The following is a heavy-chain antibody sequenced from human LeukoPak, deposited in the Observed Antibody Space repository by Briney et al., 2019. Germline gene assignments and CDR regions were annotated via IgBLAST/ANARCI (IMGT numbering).Heavy chain of an antibody. CDR2: IISDASST. Sequence: GGSLRLSCAASGFTFSNYWMHWVRRAPGKGLVWVSRIISDASSTSYADSVKGRFTISRDNAKNTLYLRMNSLRAEDTAVYYCAREFEGQEAGAYGSGSYDVFDIWGQGTMVTVSS. J-gene: IGHJ3*02. CDR1: GFTFSNYW. V-gene: IGHV3-74*01. D-gene: IGHD3-10*01. CDR3: AREFEGQEAGAYGSGSYDVFDI.